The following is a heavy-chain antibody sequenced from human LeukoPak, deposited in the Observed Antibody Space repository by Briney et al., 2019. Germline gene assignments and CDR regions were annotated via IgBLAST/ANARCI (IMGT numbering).Heavy chain of an antibody. CDR3: AKNGQSGFSFDP. V-gene: IGHV4-34*01. Sequence: SETLSLTYAVYGGSLNGHYWSWIRQPPGKGLEWIGEGSESGGTKFNPSLKSRVTISADTSKNQFSLKLNSVTAADTAVYYCAKNGQSGFSFDPWGQGTLVTVSS. J-gene: IGHJ5*02. D-gene: IGHD3-3*01. CDR1: GGSLNGHY. CDR2: GSESGGT.